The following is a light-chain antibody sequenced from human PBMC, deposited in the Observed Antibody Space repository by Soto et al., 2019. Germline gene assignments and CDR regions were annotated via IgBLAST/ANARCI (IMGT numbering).Light chain of an antibody. V-gene: IGLV1-51*01. CDR3: AAWDTSLHALI. Sequence: QSVLPPPPAVSAAPGQMVTISCSGTSANIGSTYVSWYQHLPGTAPKLLIYDNNKRPSGIPARFSGSKSGTSATLGITGLQTGDEADYYCAAWDTSLHALILGGGTKLTVL. CDR1: SANIGSTY. J-gene: IGLJ2*01. CDR2: DNN.